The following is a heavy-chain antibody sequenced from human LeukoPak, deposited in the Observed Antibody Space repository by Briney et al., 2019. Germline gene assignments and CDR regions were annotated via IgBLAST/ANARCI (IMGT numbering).Heavy chain of an antibody. Sequence: SETLSLTCTVSGGSISSYYWSWIRQPPGKGLEWIGYIYYSGGTNYNPSLKSRVTISVDTSKNQFSLKLSSVTAADTAVYYCASARTRRDGYRWFGYWGQGTLVTVSS. CDR3: ASARTRRDGYRWFGY. CDR2: IYYSGGT. CDR1: GGSISSYY. V-gene: IGHV4-59*01. D-gene: IGHD5-24*01. J-gene: IGHJ4*02.